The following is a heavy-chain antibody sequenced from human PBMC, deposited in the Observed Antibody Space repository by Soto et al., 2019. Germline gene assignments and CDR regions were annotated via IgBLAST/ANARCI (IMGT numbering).Heavy chain of an antibody. V-gene: IGHV3-23*01. Sequence: GGSLRLSCAASGFTFSSYAMSWVRQAPGKGLEWVSAISGSGGSTYYADSVKGRFTISRDNSKNTLYLQMNSLRAEDTAVYYCANRYCSGGSCYGADSWFDPWGQGTLVTVSS. CDR2: ISGSGGST. D-gene: IGHD2-15*01. CDR1: GFTFSSYA. J-gene: IGHJ5*02. CDR3: ANRYCSGGSCYGADSWFDP.